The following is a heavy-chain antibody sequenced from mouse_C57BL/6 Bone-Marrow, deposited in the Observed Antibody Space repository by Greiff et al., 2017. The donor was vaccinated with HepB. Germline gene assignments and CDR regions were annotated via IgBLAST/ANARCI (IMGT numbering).Heavy chain of an antibody. CDR3: ARRGRNYGNFCFDY. CDR1: GFSLTSYG. V-gene: IGHV2-2*01. Sequence: VKLMESGPGLVQPSQSLSITCTVSGFSLTSYGVHWVRQSPGKGLEWLGVIWSGGSTDYNAAFISRLSISKDNSKSQVFFKMNSLQADDTAIYYCARRGRNYGNFCFDYWGQGTTLTVSS. D-gene: IGHD2-1*01. J-gene: IGHJ2*01. CDR2: IWSGGST.